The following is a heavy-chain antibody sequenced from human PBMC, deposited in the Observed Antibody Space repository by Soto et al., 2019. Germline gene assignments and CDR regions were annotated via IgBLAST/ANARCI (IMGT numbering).Heavy chain of an antibody. CDR3: ARRAAAGQYQFDL. Sequence: QVQLQESGPGLVKPSETLSLTCTVSGGSISNSLYYWGWIRQPPGKGLEWIGTTYYSGNTYYNPSLSSRVTMPVGTSKNQFSLILSSVTAADTAVYFCARRAAAGQYQFDLWGQGTLVTVSS. D-gene: IGHD6-13*01. J-gene: IGHJ4*02. V-gene: IGHV4-39*01. CDR1: GGSISNSLYY. CDR2: TYYSGNT.